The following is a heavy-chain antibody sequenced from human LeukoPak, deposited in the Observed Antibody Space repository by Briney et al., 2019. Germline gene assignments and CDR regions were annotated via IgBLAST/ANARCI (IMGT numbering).Heavy chain of an antibody. CDR3: VKDRHCTTTTCSSHWFDP. J-gene: IGHJ5*02. D-gene: IGHD2-2*01. V-gene: IGHV3-23*01. Sequence: PGGSLRLSCAASGFTFTDYALSWVRQAPGKGLEWVSVISGSGDSTYYADSVKGRFTISRDSFKNTLYLQMDRLRAEDTAVYFCVKDRHCTTTTCSSHWFDPWGQGTRVTVSS. CDR2: ISGSGDST. CDR1: GFTFTDYA.